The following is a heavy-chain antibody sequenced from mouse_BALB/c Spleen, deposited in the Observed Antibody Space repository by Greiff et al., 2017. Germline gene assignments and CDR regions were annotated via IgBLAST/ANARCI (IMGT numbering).Heavy chain of an antibody. J-gene: IGHJ4*01. CDR1: GYAFSSYW. CDR2: IYPGDGDT. V-gene: IGHV1-80*01. CDR3: ARNGYYHTLYAMDY. D-gene: IGHD2-3*01. Sequence: QVQLQQSGAELVRPGSSVKISCKASGYAFSSYWMNWVKQRPGQGLEWIGQIYPGDGDTNYNGKFKGKATLTADKSSSTAYMQLSSLTSEDSAVYFCARNGYYHTLYAMDYWGQGTSVTVSS.